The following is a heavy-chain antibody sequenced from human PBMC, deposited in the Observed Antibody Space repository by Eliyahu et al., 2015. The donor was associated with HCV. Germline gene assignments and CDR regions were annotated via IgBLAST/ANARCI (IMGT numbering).Heavy chain of an antibody. J-gene: IGHJ5*02. CDR3: ARAQYSSSSDSRFDP. CDR2: IYYSGST. CDR1: GGSISSSSYY. D-gene: IGHD6-6*01. V-gene: IGHV4-39*07. Sequence: QLQLQESGPGLLKPSEXLSLTYTVSGGSISSSSYYWGWIRQPPGKGLEWIGSIYYSGSTYYNPSLKSRVTISVDTSKNQFSLKLSSVTAADTAVYYCARAQYSSSSDSRFDPWGQGTLVTVSS.